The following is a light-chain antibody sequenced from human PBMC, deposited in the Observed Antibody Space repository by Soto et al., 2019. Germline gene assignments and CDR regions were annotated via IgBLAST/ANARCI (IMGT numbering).Light chain of an antibody. CDR1: SSDVGGYNY. V-gene: IGLV2-8*01. CDR2: EVS. J-gene: IGLJ2*01. CDR3: SSYAGSNNVV. Sequence: QSALTQPPSESGSPGQSVTISCTGTSSDVGGYNYVSWYQQHPGKAPKLMIYEVSKRPSGVPDRFSGSKSGNTASLTVSGLQAEDEPDYYCSSYAGSNNVVFGGGTKLTIL.